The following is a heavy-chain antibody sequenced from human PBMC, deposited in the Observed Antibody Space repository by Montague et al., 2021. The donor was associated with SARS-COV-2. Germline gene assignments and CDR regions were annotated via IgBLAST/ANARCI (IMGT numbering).Heavy chain of an antibody. D-gene: IGHD3-3*01. CDR3: ARFWSGYVDK. V-gene: IGHV4-59*01. CDR1: GGSIRSYY. CDR2: IYYTGET. Sequence: SETQSFTCSFSGGSIRSYYWSWIRLPPGKPLEWLGYIYYTGETTHNPSLKSRVTISVDTSRSQFSLRLTSVTAADTAVYFCARFWSGYVDKWSQGTLVTVSS. J-gene: IGHJ4*02.